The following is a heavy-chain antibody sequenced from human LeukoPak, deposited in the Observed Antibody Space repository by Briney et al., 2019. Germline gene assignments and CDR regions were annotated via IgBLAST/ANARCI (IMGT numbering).Heavy chain of an antibody. V-gene: IGHV3-30*18. D-gene: IGHD1-26*01. Sequence: GGSLRLSCAASGFTFSSYGMHWVRQAPDKGLEWVAVISYDGSNKYYADSVKGRFTISRDNSKNTLYLQMNSLRAEDTAVYYCAKVYGVGATSLNYYYYMDVWGKGTTVTISS. CDR1: GFTFSSYG. J-gene: IGHJ6*03. CDR2: ISYDGSNK. CDR3: AKVYGVGATSLNYYYYMDV.